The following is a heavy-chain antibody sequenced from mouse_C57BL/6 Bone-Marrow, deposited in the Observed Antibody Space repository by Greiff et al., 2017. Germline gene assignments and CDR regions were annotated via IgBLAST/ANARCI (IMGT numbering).Heavy chain of an antibody. CDR1: GYTFTSYW. V-gene: IGHV1-55*01. Sequence: QVHVKQPGAELVKPGASVKMSCKASGYTFTSYWLTWVKQRPGQGLEWIGDIYPGSGSTNYNEKFKSKATLTVDTSSSTAYMPLSSLTSEDSAVYYCARWPFAYWGQGTLVTVSA. CDR2: IYPGSGST. CDR3: ARWPFAY. J-gene: IGHJ3*01.